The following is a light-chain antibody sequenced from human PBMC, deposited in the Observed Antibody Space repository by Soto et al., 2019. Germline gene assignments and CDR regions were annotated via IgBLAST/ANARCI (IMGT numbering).Light chain of an antibody. CDR3: QQTCSPPFT. CDR1: QSISNS. CDR2: VAS. J-gene: IGKJ2*01. Sequence: DIQMTQSLSSLSASVGDTVTITCRASQSISNSLSWYQQKPGKAPKFLIYVASTLQRGVPSRFSGSGSGTDFTLTISSLQPEDVATYYCQQTCSPPFTCGQKTKLEIK. V-gene: IGKV1-39*01.